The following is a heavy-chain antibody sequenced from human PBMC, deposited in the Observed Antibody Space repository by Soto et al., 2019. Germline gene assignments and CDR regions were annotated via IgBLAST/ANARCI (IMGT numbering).Heavy chain of an antibody. CDR2: IFSTNEK. Sequence: SGPTLVNPTETLTLTCTVSGFSLSNARMGVRWIRQPPGKALEWLAHIFSTNEKSYSTSLKSRLTISKDTSKSQVVLTMTNMDPVDTATYYCARTRFPNWFDPWGQGTLVTVSS. J-gene: IGHJ5*02. V-gene: IGHV2-26*01. CDR3: ARTRFPNWFDP. D-gene: IGHD2-21*01. CDR1: GFSLSNARMG.